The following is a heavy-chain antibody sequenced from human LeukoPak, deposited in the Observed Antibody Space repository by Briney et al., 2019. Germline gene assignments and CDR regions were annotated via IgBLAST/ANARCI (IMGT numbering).Heavy chain of an antibody. Sequence: GGSLRLSCTASGFTFGDFAVSWVRQAPGKGLEWVGFIRSKVDAETTGYAASVKGRFTVSRDDSKSIAYLQMNSLRADDTAVYYCARGGYSYGSDPYYYYGMDVWGQGTTVTVSS. CDR2: IRSKVDAETT. CDR1: GFTFGDFA. D-gene: IGHD5-12*01. V-gene: IGHV3-49*04. J-gene: IGHJ6*02. CDR3: ARGGYSYGSDPYYYYGMDV.